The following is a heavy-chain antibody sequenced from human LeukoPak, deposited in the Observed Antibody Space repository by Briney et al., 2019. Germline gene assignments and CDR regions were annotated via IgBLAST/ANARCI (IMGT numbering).Heavy chain of an antibody. V-gene: IGHV4-34*01. Sequence: SETLSLTCAVYGGSFSGYYWSWIRQPPGKGLEWIGEINHSGSTNYNPSLKSRVTISVDTSKNQFSLKLSSVTAADTAVYYCARGVVPAATTDFDYWGQGTLVTVSS. CDR2: INHSGST. CDR3: ARGVVPAATTDFDY. CDR1: GGSFSGYY. J-gene: IGHJ4*02. D-gene: IGHD2-2*01.